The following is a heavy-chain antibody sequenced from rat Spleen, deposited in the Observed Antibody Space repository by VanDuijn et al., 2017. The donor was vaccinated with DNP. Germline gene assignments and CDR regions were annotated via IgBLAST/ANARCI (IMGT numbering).Heavy chain of an antibody. CDR1: GFTFSDYG. D-gene: IGHD4-3*01. CDR3: AKANGRD. Sequence: EVQMVESGGGLVQPGMSMKLSCAASGFTFSDYGMAWVLQAPTRGLEWVASISYDGVTTYYRDSVKGRFTISRDNAENTVYLQMNSLRSEDTATYYCAKANGRDWGQGVMVTVSS. J-gene: IGHJ2*01. V-gene: IGHV5-20*01. CDR2: ISYDGVTT.